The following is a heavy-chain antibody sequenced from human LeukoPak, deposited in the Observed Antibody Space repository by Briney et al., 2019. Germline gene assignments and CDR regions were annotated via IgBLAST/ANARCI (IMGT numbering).Heavy chain of an antibody. CDR2: ISSSSSYI. V-gene: IGHV3-21*01. D-gene: IGHD3-16*02. Sequence: PGGSLRLSCAASGFTFSSYWMSWVRQAPGKGLEWVSSISSSSSYIYYADSVKGRFTISRDNAKNSLYLQMNSLRAEDTAVYYCARASRYDYVWGSYRAEESYFDCWGQGTLVTVSS. J-gene: IGHJ4*02. CDR1: GFTFSSYW. CDR3: ARASRYDYVWGSYRAEESYFDC.